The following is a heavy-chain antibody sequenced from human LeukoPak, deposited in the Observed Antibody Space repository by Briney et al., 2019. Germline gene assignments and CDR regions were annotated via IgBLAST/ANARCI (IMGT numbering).Heavy chain of an antibody. CDR1: GGSISSSSYY. CDR2: IYYSGST. V-gene: IGHV4-39*01. J-gene: IGHJ3*02. Sequence: SETLSLTXTVSGGSISSSSYYWGWFRQPPGKGLEWIGSIYYSGSTYYNPSLKSRVTISVDTSKNQFSLKLSSVTAADTAVYYCARGWQWLDSDAFDIWGQGTMVTVSS. CDR3: ARGWQWLDSDAFDI. D-gene: IGHD6-19*01.